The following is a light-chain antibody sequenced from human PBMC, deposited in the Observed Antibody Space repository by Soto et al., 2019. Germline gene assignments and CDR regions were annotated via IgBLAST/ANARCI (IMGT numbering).Light chain of an antibody. CDR1: SSDVGAYNY. Sequence: QSVLTQPPSASGSPGQSVTISCTGTSSDVGAYNYVSWYQQLPGKAPKLIIYEVSKRPSGVPDRFSGSKSGNTASLTVSGLQAEDEGDYYCTSYAGTYSFFYVFGTGTKLTVL. CDR3: TSYAGTYSFFYV. V-gene: IGLV2-8*01. CDR2: EVS. J-gene: IGLJ1*01.